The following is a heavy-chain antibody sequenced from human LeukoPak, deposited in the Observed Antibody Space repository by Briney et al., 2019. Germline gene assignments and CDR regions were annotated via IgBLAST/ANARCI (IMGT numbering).Heavy chain of an antibody. CDR1: GFTVSSNY. CDR2: IYSGGST. CDR3: AGTYYYDSSGYSAFDI. Sequence: GGSLRLSCAASGFTVSSNYMSWVRQAPGKGLQWVSVIYSGGSTYYADSVKGRFTISRDNSKNTLYLQMNSLRAEDTAVYYCAGTYYYDSSGYSAFDIWGQGTMVTVSS. V-gene: IGHV3-53*01. D-gene: IGHD3-22*01. J-gene: IGHJ3*02.